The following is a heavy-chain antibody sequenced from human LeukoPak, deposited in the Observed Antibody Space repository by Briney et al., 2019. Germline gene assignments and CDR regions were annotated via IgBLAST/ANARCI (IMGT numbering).Heavy chain of an antibody. D-gene: IGHD2-15*01. V-gene: IGHV3-23*01. CDR3: AKAIGYCSGDSCRDDAFDI. CDR1: GFTFSSYA. Sequence: GGSLRLSCAASGFTFSSYAMSWVRQAPGKGLEWVSAISGSGGSTYYADSVKGRFTISRDNSKNTLSLQMNSLRAEDTAVYYCAKAIGYCSGDSCRDDAFDIWGQGTLVTVSS. J-gene: IGHJ3*02. CDR2: ISGSGGST.